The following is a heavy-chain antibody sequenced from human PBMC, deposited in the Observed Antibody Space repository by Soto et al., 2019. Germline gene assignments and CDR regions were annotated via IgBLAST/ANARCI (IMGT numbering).Heavy chain of an antibody. Sequence: QVQLVQSGAEVKKPGSSVKVSCKASGGTFSSYAISWVRQAPGPGLEWMGGIIPIFGTANCAQKFQGRVTITADETTSTANMDRCSLGSDDTAGYYCAAERSGWERRLPGAFDIWGQRAMVTVSS. D-gene: IGHD6-19*01. V-gene: IGHV1-69*01. CDR3: AAERSGWERRLPGAFDI. CDR2: IIPIFGTA. CDR1: GGTFSSYA. J-gene: IGHJ3*02.